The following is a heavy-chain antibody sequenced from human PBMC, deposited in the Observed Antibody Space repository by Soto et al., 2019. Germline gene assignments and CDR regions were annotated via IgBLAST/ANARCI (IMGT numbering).Heavy chain of an antibody. J-gene: IGHJ4*02. CDR1: GDSVSSDRCY. V-gene: IGHV4-61*01. Sequence: PSETLSLTCTVSGDSVSSDRCYWDWIRQPPGKGLEWIGYISSSGSINYNPSLKSRVTISVDTSKNQFSLKLSSVTAADTAVYYCARVGYCSGGSCYSDFDYWGQGTLVTVSS. D-gene: IGHD2-15*01. CDR3: ARVGYCSGGSCYSDFDY. CDR2: ISSSGSI.